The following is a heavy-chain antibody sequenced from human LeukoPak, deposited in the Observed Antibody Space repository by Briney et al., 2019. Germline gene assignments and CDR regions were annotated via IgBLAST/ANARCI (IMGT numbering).Heavy chain of an antibody. CDR1: GFTFSNYW. Sequence: GGSLRLSCAASGFTFSNYWMNWVRQAPGKGLEWVSSITLSNSISYADSVRGRFTISRANAWNSLYLQMNSLRAEDTAIYNCARDYPNDCSSRSCPSPFDYWGQGILVTVSP. CDR2: ITLSNSI. D-gene: IGHD2-2*01. J-gene: IGHJ4*02. CDR3: ARDYPNDCSSRSCPSPFDY. V-gene: IGHV3-69-1*01.